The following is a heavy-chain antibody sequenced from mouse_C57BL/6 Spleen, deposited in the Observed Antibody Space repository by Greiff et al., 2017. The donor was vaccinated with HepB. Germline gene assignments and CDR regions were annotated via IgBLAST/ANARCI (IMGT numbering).Heavy chain of an antibody. CDR1: GYTFTSYW. Sequence: QVQLQQPGAELVMPGASVKLSCKASGYTFTSYWMHWVMQRHGKGLEWIGEIDPSDSYTNYNQKFKGKSTLTVDKSSSTAYMKLSSLTSEDSAVYYCARRGDNDYYNCYVEVWGTATTVTVSA. V-gene: IGHV1-69*01. CDR2: IDPSDSYT. D-gene: IGHD2-3*01. CDR3: ARRGDNDYYNCYVEV. J-gene: IGHJ1*03.